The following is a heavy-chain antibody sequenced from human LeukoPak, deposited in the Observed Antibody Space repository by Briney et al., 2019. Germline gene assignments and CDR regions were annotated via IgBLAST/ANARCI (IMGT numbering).Heavy chain of an antibody. J-gene: IGHJ3*02. CDR3: AREGIAVAQDAFDI. CDR2: ISSSSSYI. V-gene: IGHV3-21*01. CDR1: GFTFSSYS. Sequence: GGSLRLSCAASGFTFSSYSMNWVRQAPGKGLEWVSSISSSSSYIYYADSVKGRFTISRDNAKNSLYLQMNSLRAEDTAVYYCAREGIAVAQDAFDIWGQGTMVTVSS. D-gene: IGHD6-19*01.